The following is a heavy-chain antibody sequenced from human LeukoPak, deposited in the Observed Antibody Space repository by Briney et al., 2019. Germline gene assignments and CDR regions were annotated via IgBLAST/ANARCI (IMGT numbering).Heavy chain of an antibody. Sequence: SETLSLTCTVSGGSISSYYWSWIRQPPGKGLEWIGYIYYSGSTNYNPSLKSRVTISGDTSKKQLSLKMTSVTAADTAVYYCARRFYDSSGYFPTFDYWGQGTLVTVSS. CDR2: IYYSGST. CDR1: GGSISSYY. D-gene: IGHD3-22*01. CDR3: ARRFYDSSGYFPTFDY. J-gene: IGHJ4*02. V-gene: IGHV4-59*12.